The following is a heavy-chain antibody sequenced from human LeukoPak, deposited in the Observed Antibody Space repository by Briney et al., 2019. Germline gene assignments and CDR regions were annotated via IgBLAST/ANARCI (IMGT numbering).Heavy chain of an antibody. V-gene: IGHV4-39*01. CDR2: IYYSGST. CDR1: GGSISSGSYY. Sequence: SQTLSLTCTVSGGSISSGSYYWDWIRQPPGKGLEWIGGIYYSGSTYYNPSLKSRVTLYIDTSKNQFSLNLRSVTAADTAVYYCVTRRKSTLANWGQGTLVTVSS. D-gene: IGHD4-23*01. CDR3: VTRRKSTLAN. J-gene: IGHJ4*02.